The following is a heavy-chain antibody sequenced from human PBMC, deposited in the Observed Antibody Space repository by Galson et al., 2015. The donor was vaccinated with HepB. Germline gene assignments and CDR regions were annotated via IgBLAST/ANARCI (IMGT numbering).Heavy chain of an antibody. CDR1: GFTFSSYW. V-gene: IGHV3-7*01. D-gene: IGHD6-19*01. J-gene: IGHJ4*02. Sequence: SLRLSCAASGFTFSSYWMIWVRQAPGKGLEWVANIKPDGGEKNYVDSVQGRFTISRDNARNSLYLQMNSLRVEDTAVYYCARGIRVTGREWGQGTLVTVSS. CDR2: IKPDGGEK. CDR3: ARGIRVTGRE.